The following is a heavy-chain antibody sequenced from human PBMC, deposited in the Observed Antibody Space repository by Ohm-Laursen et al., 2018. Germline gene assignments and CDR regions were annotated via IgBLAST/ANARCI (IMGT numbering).Heavy chain of an antibody. CDR2: IYYSGST. CDR3: AGRYYYGSGGPWGMDV. CDR1: GGSISSYY. D-gene: IGHD3-10*01. J-gene: IGHJ6*02. Sequence: SDTLSLTCTVSGGSISSYYWSWIRQPPGKGLEWIGYIYYSGSTNYNPSLKSRVTISVDTSKNQFSLKLSSVTAADTAVYYCAGRYYYGSGGPWGMDVWGQGTTVTVSS. V-gene: IGHV4-59*07.